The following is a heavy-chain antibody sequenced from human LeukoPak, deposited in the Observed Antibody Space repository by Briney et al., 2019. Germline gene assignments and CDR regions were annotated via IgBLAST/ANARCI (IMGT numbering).Heavy chain of an antibody. CDR2: INYSGRT. D-gene: IGHD4-11*01. CDR1: GYSIRSGYQ. CDR3: ARAEINDYNRY. V-gene: IGHV4-38-2*02. Sequence: SETLSLTCTVSGYSIRSGYQWGWIRQAPGKGLEWIGSINYSGRTYDNPSLKSRVTISIDTSKNQIFLKLRSTTAADTAHYYCARAEINDYNRYWGQGILVIVSS. J-gene: IGHJ4*02.